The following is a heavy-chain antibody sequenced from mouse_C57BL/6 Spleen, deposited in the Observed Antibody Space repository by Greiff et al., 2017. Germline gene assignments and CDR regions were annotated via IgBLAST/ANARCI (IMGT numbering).Heavy chain of an antibody. CDR3: TKYSNYGGCAY. J-gene: IGHJ3*01. V-gene: IGHV1-15*01. CDR1: GYTFTDYE. CDR2: IDPETGGT. Sequence: VQLQQSGAELVRPGASVTLSCKASGYTFTDYEMHWVKQTPVHGLEWIGAIDPETGGTAYNQKFKGKAILTADKSSSTAYMELRSLTSEDSAVYYCTKYSNYGGCAYWGQGTLVTVSA. D-gene: IGHD2-5*01.